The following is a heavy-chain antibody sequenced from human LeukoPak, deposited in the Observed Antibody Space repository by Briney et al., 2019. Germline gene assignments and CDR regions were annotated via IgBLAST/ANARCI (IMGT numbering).Heavy chain of an antibody. CDR2: ISYDGSNK. J-gene: IGHJ4*02. CDR1: GFTFSSYA. V-gene: IGHV3-30-3*01. D-gene: IGHD3-22*01. CDR3: ARDQGGYYYDSSGYYH. Sequence: GGSLRLSCAASGFTFSSYAMHWVRQAPGKGLEWVAVISYDGSNKYYADSVKGRFTISRDNSKNTLYLQMNSLRAEDTAVYYCARDQGGYYYDSSGYYHWGQGTLVTVSS.